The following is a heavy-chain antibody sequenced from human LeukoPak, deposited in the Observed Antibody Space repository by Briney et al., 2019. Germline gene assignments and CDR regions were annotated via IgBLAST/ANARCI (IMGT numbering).Heavy chain of an antibody. D-gene: IGHD3-10*01. CDR3: ARAGGSGSSRDY. J-gene: IGHJ4*02. Sequence: PSQTLSLTCTVSGGSISSGSYYWSWIRQPAGKGLEWIGRIYTSGSTNYNPSLKSRVTISVDTSKNQFSLKLSSVTAADTAVYYCARAGGSGSSRDYWGQGTLVTVSS. CDR1: GGSISSGSYY. CDR2: IYTSGST. V-gene: IGHV4-61*02.